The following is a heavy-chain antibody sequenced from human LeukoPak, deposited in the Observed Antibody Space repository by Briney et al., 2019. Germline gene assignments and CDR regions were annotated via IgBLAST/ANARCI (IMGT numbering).Heavy chain of an antibody. CDR1: GFTFDDYA. CDR3: AKDRRGSITAAGSALDY. D-gene: IGHD6-13*01. CDR2: VSWNSGSI. V-gene: IGHV3-9*01. Sequence: GGSLRLSCAASGFTFDDYAMHWVRQAPGKGLEWVSGVSWNSGSIGYADSVKGRFTISRDNAKNSLYLQMNSLRAEDTALYYCAKDRRGSITAAGSALDYWGQGTLVTVSS. J-gene: IGHJ4*02.